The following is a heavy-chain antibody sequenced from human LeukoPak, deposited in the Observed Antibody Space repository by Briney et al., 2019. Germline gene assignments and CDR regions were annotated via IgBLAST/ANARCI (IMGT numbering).Heavy chain of an antibody. V-gene: IGHV4-59*02. CDR3: ARVKGREGSTVIIDY. CDR1: GGSVXXYY. J-gene: IGHJ4*02. CDR2: ISHSGSV. D-gene: IGHD3-10*01. Sequence: TXXXXGGSVXXYYWXXIRQSPGKGLEWIGYISHSGSVNYNPSLKSRVTMSVDTSKNQFSLKLSSVTAADTAVYYCARVKGREGSTVIIDYWGQGTLVTVSS.